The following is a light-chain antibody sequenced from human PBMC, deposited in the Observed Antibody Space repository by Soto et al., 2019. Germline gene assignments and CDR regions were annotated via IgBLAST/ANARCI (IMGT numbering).Light chain of an antibody. Sequence: QSALTQPASVSGSPGQSITISCTGTSSDVGGYSYVSWYQQHPDKAPKLIIYDVSNRPSGVSDRFSGSKSGNTASLTISGLQAEDEADYYCSSYTSSNTVVFGGGTKLTVL. V-gene: IGLV2-14*01. CDR2: DVS. J-gene: IGLJ2*01. CDR1: SSDVGGYSY. CDR3: SSYTSSNTVV.